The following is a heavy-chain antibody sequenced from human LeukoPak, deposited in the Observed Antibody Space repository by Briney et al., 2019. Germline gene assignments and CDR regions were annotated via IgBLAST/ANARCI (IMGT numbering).Heavy chain of an antibody. CDR3: ARLQGDYSFDY. V-gene: IGHV4-4*07. J-gene: IGHJ4*02. D-gene: IGHD4-11*01. CDR2: VYTSGST. CDR1: GASISGYY. Sequence: SETLSLTCRVSGASISGYYWSWIRQPAGKGLEWIGRVYTSGSTNYNPSLKSLVTMSVDTSKNQFSLKLSSVTAADTAVYYCARLQGDYSFDYWGQGTLVTVSS.